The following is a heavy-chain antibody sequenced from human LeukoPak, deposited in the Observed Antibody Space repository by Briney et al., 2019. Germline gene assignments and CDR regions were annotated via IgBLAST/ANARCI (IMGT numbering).Heavy chain of an antibody. D-gene: IGHD3-10*01. Sequence: GASVKVSCKASGYTFTSYDINWVRQATGQGLEWMGWMNPNSGNTGYAQKFQGRVTMTRNTSISTAYMELSSLRSEDTAVYYCARGVTDYYYGSGSYHRSRLSFFDYWGQGTLVTVSS. CDR3: ARGVTDYYYGSGSYHRSRLSFFDY. CDR1: GYTFTSYD. J-gene: IGHJ4*02. V-gene: IGHV1-8*01. CDR2: MNPNSGNT.